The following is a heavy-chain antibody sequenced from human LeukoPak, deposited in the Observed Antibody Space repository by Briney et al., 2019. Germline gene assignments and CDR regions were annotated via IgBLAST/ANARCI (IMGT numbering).Heavy chain of an antibody. Sequence: GGSLRLSCAASGFTFSSYGMHWVRQAPGKGLEWVAVISYDGSNKYYADSVKGRFTISRDNSKNTLYLQMNSLRAEDTAVYYCAATWRIAAAGLDYWGQGTLVTVSS. J-gene: IGHJ4*02. CDR1: GFTFSSYG. CDR3: AATWRIAAAGLDY. D-gene: IGHD6-13*01. V-gene: IGHV3-30*03. CDR2: ISYDGSNK.